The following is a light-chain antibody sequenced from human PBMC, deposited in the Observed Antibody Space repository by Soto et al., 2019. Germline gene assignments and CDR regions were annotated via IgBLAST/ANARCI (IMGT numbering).Light chain of an antibody. CDR3: QKHASE. CDR2: DAS. Sequence: DIQMTQSPPSLSASVGDRVTITCRASQDIYNYVAWYQQKPGKLPTLLIYDASTLQSGVPSRFSGSGYGTDFTLTISSLQPEGVATYYCQKHASEFGQGTKVEIK. J-gene: IGKJ1*01. V-gene: IGKV1-27*01. CDR1: QDIYNY.